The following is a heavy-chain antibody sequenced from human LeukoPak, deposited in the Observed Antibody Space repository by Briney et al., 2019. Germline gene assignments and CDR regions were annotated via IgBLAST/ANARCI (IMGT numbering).Heavy chain of an antibody. V-gene: IGHV3-33*01. D-gene: IGHD4-11*01. CDR2: IWYDGSNK. Sequence: GRSLRLSCAASGFTFSSYGMHWARQAPGKGLEWVAVIWYDGSNKYYADSVKGRFTISRDNSKNTLYLQMNSLRAEDTAVYYCARDLSVTTSWFDPWGQGTLVTVSS. CDR3: ARDLSVTTSWFDP. CDR1: GFTFSSYG. J-gene: IGHJ5*02.